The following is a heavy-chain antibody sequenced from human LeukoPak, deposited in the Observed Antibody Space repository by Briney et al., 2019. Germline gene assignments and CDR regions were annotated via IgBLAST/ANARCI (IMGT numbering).Heavy chain of an antibody. CDR1: GFTFSRYG. CDR3: AKGSKGVVFTRDHYMDV. V-gene: IGHV3-30*18. Sequence: GGSLRLSCAASGFTFSRYGMHWVGQAPGKGLEWVAVISYDGSNKYYADSVKGRFTISRDNSKNTLYLQMNSLRAEDTAVYYCAKGSKGVVFTRDHYMDVWGKGTTVTISS. CDR2: ISYDGSNK. J-gene: IGHJ6*03. D-gene: IGHD3-3*01.